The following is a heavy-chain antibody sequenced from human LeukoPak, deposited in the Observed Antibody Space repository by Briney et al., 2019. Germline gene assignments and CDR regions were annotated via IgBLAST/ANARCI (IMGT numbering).Heavy chain of an antibody. D-gene: IGHD6-19*01. CDR3: ARDRGIAVAGTGAFDI. V-gene: IGHV3-21*01. CDR2: ISSSSSYI. CDR1: GSTFSSYS. Sequence: KPGGSLRLSCAASGSTFSSYSMNWVRQAPGKGLEWVSSISSSSSYIYYADSVKGRFTISRDNAKNSLYLQMNSLRAEDTAVYYCARDRGIAVAGTGAFDIWGQGTMVTVSS. J-gene: IGHJ3*02.